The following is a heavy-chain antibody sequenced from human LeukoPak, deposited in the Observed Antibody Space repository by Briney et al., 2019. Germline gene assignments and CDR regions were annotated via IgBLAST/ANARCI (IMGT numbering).Heavy chain of an antibody. J-gene: IGHJ3*02. CDR2: IYYSGST. D-gene: IGHD1-14*01. CDR1: GGSISSGGYY. V-gene: IGHV4-31*03. CDR3: ARHWGDSPNHSDDLYAFDI. Sequence: PSQTLSLTCTVSGGSISSGGYYWSWIRQHPGKGLEWMGYIYYSGSTNYNPSLRSRVTISVDTSKNQFSLKLSSVTAADTAVYYCARHWGDSPNHSDDLYAFDIWGQGTMVTVSS.